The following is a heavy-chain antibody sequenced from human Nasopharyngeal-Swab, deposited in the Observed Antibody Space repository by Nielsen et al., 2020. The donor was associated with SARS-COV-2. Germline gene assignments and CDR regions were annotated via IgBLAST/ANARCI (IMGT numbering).Heavy chain of an antibody. D-gene: IGHD2-2*03. CDR3: ASGGGYCSSTSCSNWFDP. Sequence: VRQMPGKGLGWMGRINPNSGGTNYAQKFQGRVTMTRDTSISTAYMELSRLRSDDTAVYYCASGGGYCSSTSCSNWFDPWGQGTLVTVSS. J-gene: IGHJ5*02. V-gene: IGHV1-2*06. CDR2: INPNSGGT.